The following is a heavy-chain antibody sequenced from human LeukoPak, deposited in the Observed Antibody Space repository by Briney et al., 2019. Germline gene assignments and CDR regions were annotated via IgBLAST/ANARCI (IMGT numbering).Heavy chain of an antibody. V-gene: IGHV3-30-3*01. Sequence: GGSLRLSCAASGFTFNSYAVHWVRQAPGKGLEWVAVISYDGSINFYAASVKGRFTISRDNSKNTLYLQMNSLRAEDTALYFCARDRRYCSGGSCYFDYFFDYWGQGTLVTVSS. J-gene: IGHJ4*02. CDR1: GFTFNSYA. CDR3: ARDRRYCSGGSCYFDYFFDY. CDR2: ISYDGSIN. D-gene: IGHD2-15*01.